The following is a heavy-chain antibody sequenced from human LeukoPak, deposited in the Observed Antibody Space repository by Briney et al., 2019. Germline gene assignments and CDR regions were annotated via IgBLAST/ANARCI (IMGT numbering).Heavy chain of an antibody. Sequence: ASVKVSCKASGYTFTSYDINWVRQAPGQGLEWMGRIIPILGIANYAQKFQGRVTITTDKSTSTAYMELSSLRSEDTAVYYCARDRRECSSTSCRYYFDYWGQGTLVTVSS. J-gene: IGHJ4*02. CDR3: ARDRRECSSTSCRYYFDY. V-gene: IGHV1-69*04. CDR2: IIPILGIA. CDR1: GYTFTSYD. D-gene: IGHD2-2*01.